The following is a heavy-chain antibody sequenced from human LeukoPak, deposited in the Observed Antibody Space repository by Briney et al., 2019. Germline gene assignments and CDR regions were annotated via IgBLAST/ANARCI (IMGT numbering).Heavy chain of an antibody. Sequence: GGSLRLSCAASGFSFSSYGMHWVRQAPGKGLEWVAYIQYDGSNEQYADSVKGRFSISRDSSKNILNLQMNSLRAEDTAVYYCAKDYHRYCSSTSCYVPYWGQGTLVTVSS. CDR3: AKDYHRYCSSTSCYVPY. J-gene: IGHJ4*02. V-gene: IGHV3-30*02. CDR2: IQYDGSNE. CDR1: GFSFSSYG. D-gene: IGHD2-2*01.